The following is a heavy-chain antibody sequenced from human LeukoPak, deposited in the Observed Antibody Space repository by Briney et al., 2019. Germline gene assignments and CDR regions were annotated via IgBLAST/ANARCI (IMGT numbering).Heavy chain of an antibody. Sequence: PGGSLRLSCAASGFTVSSNYMTWVRQAPGKGLEWVSVILGGGGTYYADSVKGRFTISRDNSKNTLYLQMNSLRAEDTAVYYCARXLVLTYYYFESWGQGTLVTVSS. CDR2: ILGGGGT. V-gene: IGHV3-66*01. CDR3: ARXLVLTYYYFES. CDR1: GFTVSSNY. J-gene: IGHJ4*02. D-gene: IGHD2-8*02.